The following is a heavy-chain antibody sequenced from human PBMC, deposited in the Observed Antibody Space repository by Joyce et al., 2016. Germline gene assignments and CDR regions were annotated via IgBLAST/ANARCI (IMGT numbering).Heavy chain of an antibody. V-gene: IGHV1-18*01. CDR1: GYTFSTYG. Sequence: QLQLVQSGTEVKKPGASVRVSCKASGYTFSTYGFSWVRQAPGHWLEWIGWVRAYNGKSNYAQKFQGRVTMTTDTSTTTVYLDLGSRRADDTAVYYCARDTASYTSDWWYYFDLWGQGTLVTVSS. J-gene: IGHJ4*02. CDR3: ARDTASYTSDWWYYFDL. D-gene: IGHD6-19*01. CDR2: VRAYNGKS.